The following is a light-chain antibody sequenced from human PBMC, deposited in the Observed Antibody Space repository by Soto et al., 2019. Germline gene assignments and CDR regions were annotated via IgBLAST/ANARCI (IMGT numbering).Light chain of an antibody. J-gene: IGLJ1*01. CDR2: EGS. Sequence: QSVLTQPASVSGSPGQSITISCTGTSSDLGSYNLVSWYQQHPDKAPKLMIYEGSQRPSGVSHRFSGSKSGNTASLTISGLQAEDEADYYCCSYAGSTTLYVFGTGTKLTVL. CDR1: SSDLGSYNL. V-gene: IGLV2-23*01. CDR3: CSYAGSTTLYV.